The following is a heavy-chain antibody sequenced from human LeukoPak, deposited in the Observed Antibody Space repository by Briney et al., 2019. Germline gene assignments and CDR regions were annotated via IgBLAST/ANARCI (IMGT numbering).Heavy chain of an antibody. Sequence: PGGSLRLSCAASGFTFSSYAMHWFRQAPGKGLEWVALISYDGSNKYYADSVRGRFTTSRDNSKNTLYLQMNSLRTEDTAVYYCAKVGDNWDFDYWGQGTLVTVSS. CDR3: AKVGDNWDFDY. CDR2: ISYDGSNK. D-gene: IGHD1-1*01. CDR1: GFTFSSYA. V-gene: IGHV3-30*18. J-gene: IGHJ4*02.